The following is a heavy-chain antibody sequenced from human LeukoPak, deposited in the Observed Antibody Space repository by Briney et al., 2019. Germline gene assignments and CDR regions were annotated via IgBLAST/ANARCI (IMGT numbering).Heavy chain of an antibody. CDR1: GFTFSSYG. Sequence: TGGSLRLSYAASGFTFSSYGMHWVRQAPGKGLEWVAVIWYDGSNKYYADSVKGRFTISRDNSKNTVYLQMSSLRAEDAAVYYCARGKGSCVDYWGQGTLVTVSS. V-gene: IGHV3-33*01. CDR3: ARGKGSCVDY. J-gene: IGHJ4*02. CDR2: IWYDGSNK. D-gene: IGHD2-15*01.